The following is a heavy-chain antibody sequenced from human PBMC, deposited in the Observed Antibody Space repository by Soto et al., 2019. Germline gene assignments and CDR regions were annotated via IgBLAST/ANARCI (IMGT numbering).Heavy chain of an antibody. CDR3: ARESSTWCALDY. V-gene: IGHV4-31*03. Sequence: ASETLSLTCSVSGASISSGGHYWTWIRQHPGKGPEWIGYIYYSGSTHYNPSLKSRVTISVDTSKNQFSLRLGSVTAADTAVYYCARESSTWCALDYWGQGTIVTVSS. D-gene: IGHD6-13*01. J-gene: IGHJ4*02. CDR1: GASISSGGHY. CDR2: IYYSGST.